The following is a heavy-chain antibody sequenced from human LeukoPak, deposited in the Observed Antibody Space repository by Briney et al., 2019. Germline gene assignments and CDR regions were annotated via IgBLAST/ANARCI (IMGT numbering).Heavy chain of an antibody. V-gene: IGHV4-34*01. CDR1: GGSFSGYY. CDR2: INHSGST. Sequence: SETLSLTCAVYGGSFSGYYWSWIRQPPGKGLEWIGEINHSGSTNYNPSLKSRVTISVDTSKNQFSLKLSSVTAADTAVYYCARGFLVWFLYSWFDPWGQGTLVTVSS. D-gene: IGHD3-10*01. J-gene: IGHJ5*02. CDR3: ARGFLVWFLYSWFDP.